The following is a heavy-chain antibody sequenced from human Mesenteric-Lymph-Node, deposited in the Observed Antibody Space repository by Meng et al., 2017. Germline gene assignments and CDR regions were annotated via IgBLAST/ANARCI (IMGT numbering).Heavy chain of an antibody. V-gene: IGHV1-46*01. Sequence: ASVKVSCKASGYTFTSYYMHWVRQAPGQGLEWMGIINPSGGSTKYAQKFQGRVTMTRDTSTSTVYMELSSLRSEDTAVYYCARDDNGSGSYYKRAFDIWGQGTRVTVSS. D-gene: IGHD3-10*01. CDR1: GYTFTSYY. CDR2: INPSGGST. J-gene: IGHJ3*02. CDR3: ARDDNGSGSYYKRAFDI.